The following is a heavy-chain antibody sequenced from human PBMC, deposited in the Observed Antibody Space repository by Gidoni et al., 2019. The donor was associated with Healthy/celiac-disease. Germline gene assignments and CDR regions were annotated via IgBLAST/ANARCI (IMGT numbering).Heavy chain of an antibody. Sequence: QVQLQQWGAGLLKPSETLSLTCAVYGGSFSGYYWSGIRQPPGKGLEWIGEINHSGSTNYNPSLKSRVTISVDTSKNQFSLKLSSVTAADTAVYYCARLRRRSGYYDYWGQGTLVTVSS. J-gene: IGHJ4*02. D-gene: IGHD3-3*01. CDR1: GGSFSGYY. CDR2: INHSGST. CDR3: ARLRRRSGYYDY. V-gene: IGHV4-34*01.